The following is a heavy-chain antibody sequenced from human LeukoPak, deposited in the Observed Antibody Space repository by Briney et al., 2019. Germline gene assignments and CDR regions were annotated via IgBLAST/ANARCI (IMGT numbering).Heavy chain of an antibody. CDR1: GFTFSSYG. Sequence: GGSLRLSCAASGFTFSSYGKHWVRQAPGKGLEWVAVISYDGSNKYYADSVKGRFTISRDNSKNTLYLQMNSLRAEDTAVYYCAKLVYGSGSEFDYWGQGTLVTVSS. CDR3: AKLVYGSGSEFDY. CDR2: ISYDGSNK. V-gene: IGHV3-30*18. J-gene: IGHJ4*02. D-gene: IGHD3-10*01.